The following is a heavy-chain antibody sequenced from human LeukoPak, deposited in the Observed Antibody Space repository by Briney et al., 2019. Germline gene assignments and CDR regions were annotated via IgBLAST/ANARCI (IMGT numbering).Heavy chain of an antibody. Sequence: SETLSLTCAVYGGSFSGYYWSWIRQPPGKGLEWIGEINHSGSTNYNPPLKSRVTISVDTSKNQFSLKLSSVTAADTAVYYCARVGAAANWFDPWGRGTLVTVSS. CDR3: ARVGAAANWFDP. D-gene: IGHD6-13*01. CDR1: GGSFSGYY. V-gene: IGHV4-34*01. J-gene: IGHJ5*02. CDR2: INHSGST.